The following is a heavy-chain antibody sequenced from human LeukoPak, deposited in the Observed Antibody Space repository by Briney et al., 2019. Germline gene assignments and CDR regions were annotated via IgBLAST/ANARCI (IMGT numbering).Heavy chain of an antibody. J-gene: IGHJ4*02. CDR2: INHSGST. D-gene: IGHD5-18*01. CDR3: ARARGYSYGYGFYFDY. Sequence: PSETLSLTCAVYGGSFSGYYWSWIRQPPGKGLEWIGEINHSGSTNYNPSLKSRVTISVDTSKNQFSLKLSSVTAVDTAVYYCARARGYSYGYGFYFDYWGQGTLVTVSS. CDR1: GGSFSGYY. V-gene: IGHV4-34*01.